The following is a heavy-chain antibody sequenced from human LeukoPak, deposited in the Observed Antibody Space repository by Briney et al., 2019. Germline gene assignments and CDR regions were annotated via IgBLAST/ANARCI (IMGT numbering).Heavy chain of an antibody. D-gene: IGHD3-9*01. CDR2: IRGSGGST. CDR3: AKDQMTGYWAPFDY. Sequence: PGGSLRLSCAASGFTFSSYAMSWVRQAPGKGLEWVSAIRGSGGSTYYAESVKGRFTISRDNSKNTLYLQMNSLRAEDTAVYYCAKDQMTGYWAPFDYWGQGTLVTVSS. CDR1: GFTFSSYA. J-gene: IGHJ4*02. V-gene: IGHV3-23*01.